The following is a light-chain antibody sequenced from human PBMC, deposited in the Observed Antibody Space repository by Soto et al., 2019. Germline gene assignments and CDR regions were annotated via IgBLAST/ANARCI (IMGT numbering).Light chain of an antibody. CDR1: QSVSSSY. J-gene: IGKJ1*01. V-gene: IGKV3-15*01. CDR3: QQYNNWRT. CDR2: GAS. Sequence: IVMTQSPATLSVSPGERATLSCRASQSVSSSYLAWYQQKPGQAPRLLIYGASTRATGIPARFSGSGSGTEFTLTISSLQSEDFAVYYCQQYNNWRTFGQGTKVDI.